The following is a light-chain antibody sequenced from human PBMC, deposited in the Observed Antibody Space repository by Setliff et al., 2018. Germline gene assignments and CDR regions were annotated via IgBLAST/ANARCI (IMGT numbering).Light chain of an antibody. CDR1: SSDIGAGYG. CDR3: QSYGGSLSGYV. J-gene: IGLJ1*01. V-gene: IGLV1-40*01. Sequence: QSVLTQPPSVSGAPGQRVTISCTGTSSDIGAGYGVHWYQQLPGTAPKLLIYGNSNRPSGVPDRFSVSKSGTSASLAIAGLQAEDEADYYCQSYGGSLSGYVFGTGTKVTVL. CDR2: GNS.